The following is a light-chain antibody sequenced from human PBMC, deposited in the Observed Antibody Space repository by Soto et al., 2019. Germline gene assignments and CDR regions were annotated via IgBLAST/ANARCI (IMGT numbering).Light chain of an antibody. Sequence: EMVLTQSPGTLSLSPGERAALSCRASQSISRSYLAWYQQKRGQAPRLLIYGTSNRATGIPDRFSGRGSGTDFTLTISGLEADDFAVYFCQQYGNSPYTFGHGTKVE. CDR1: QSISRSY. CDR2: GTS. V-gene: IGKV3-20*01. J-gene: IGKJ2*01. CDR3: QQYGNSPYT.